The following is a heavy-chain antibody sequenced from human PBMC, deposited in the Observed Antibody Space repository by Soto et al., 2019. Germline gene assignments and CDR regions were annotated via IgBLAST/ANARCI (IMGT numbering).Heavy chain of an antibody. Sequence: QVQLVQSGAEVKKTGASVKVSCKASGYTLTHYYMHWVRQAPGQGPEWVGVINPSTLVTSYAQKFQGRVTMTRDTSTSTVYMELNSLISEDTAVYYCARNGQTYDYYVFDNWGQGTLVTVSS. CDR1: GYTLTHYY. CDR3: ARNGQTYDYYVFDN. V-gene: IGHV1-46*01. J-gene: IGHJ4*02. CDR2: INPSTLVT. D-gene: IGHD5-12*01.